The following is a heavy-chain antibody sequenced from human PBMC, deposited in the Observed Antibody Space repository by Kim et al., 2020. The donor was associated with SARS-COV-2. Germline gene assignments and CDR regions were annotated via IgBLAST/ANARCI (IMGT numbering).Heavy chain of an antibody. J-gene: IGHJ4*02. Sequence: GGSLRLSCAASGFTFSSYEMNWVRQAPGKGLEWVSYISSSGSTIYYADSVKGRFTISRDNAKNSLYLQMNSLRAEDTAVYYCARSSHGSTSYYDFWSGYPYYFDYWGQGTLVTVSS. CDR1: GFTFSSYE. CDR2: ISSSGSTI. CDR3: ARSSHGSTSYYDFWSGYPYYFDY. V-gene: IGHV3-48*03. D-gene: IGHD3-3*01.